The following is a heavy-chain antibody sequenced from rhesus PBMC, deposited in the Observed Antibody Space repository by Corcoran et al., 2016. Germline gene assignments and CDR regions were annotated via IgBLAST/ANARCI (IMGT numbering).Heavy chain of an antibody. Sequence: EVQLVESGGGLVQPGGSLRLSCAASGLPFSDDYMEWVLQAPGKGLEWVGQINPNGGTTFLMDSVKGRFTISRDNAKNTLYLQINSLKIEDTAVYYCTTVDYWGQGVLVTVSS. CDR1: GLPFSDDY. CDR3: TTVDY. CDR2: INPNGGTT. J-gene: IGHJ4*01. V-gene: IGHV3-10*01.